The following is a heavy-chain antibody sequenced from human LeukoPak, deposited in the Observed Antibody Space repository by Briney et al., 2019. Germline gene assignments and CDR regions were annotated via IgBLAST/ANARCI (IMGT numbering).Heavy chain of an antibody. CDR1: GFTFSSYA. CDR2: ISGGGSST. J-gene: IGHJ4*02. Sequence: GGSLRLSCAASGFTFSSYAMSWVRQAPGKGLEWVSTISGGGSSTYYTDSVKGRFTISRDNSKSTLDLQMQSVRAEDTAVYYCAIVFVGDCYMGVDYWGQGTLVTVSS. D-gene: IGHD2-21*02. CDR3: AIVFVGDCYMGVDY. V-gene: IGHV3-23*01.